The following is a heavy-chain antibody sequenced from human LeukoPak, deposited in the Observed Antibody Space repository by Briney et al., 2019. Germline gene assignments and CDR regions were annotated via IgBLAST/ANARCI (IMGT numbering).Heavy chain of an antibody. J-gene: IGHJ4*02. CDR3: ARDSVSGNSDY. V-gene: IGHV3-20*01. CDR1: RFTFDDYG. D-gene: IGHD3-3*01. CDR2: INWNGGST. Sequence: GGSLRLSCAASRFTFDDYGMSWVRQAPGKGLEWVSGINWNGGSTGYADSVKGRFTISRDNAKNSLYLQMNSLRAEDTALYHCARDSVSGNSDYWGQGTLVTVSS.